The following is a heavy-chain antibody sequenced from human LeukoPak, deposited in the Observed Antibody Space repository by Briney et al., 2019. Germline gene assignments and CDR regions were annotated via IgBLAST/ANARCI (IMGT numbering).Heavy chain of an antibody. Sequence: ASVKVSCKASGYTFTSYGISWVRQAPGQGLEWMGWISAYNGNTNYAQKLQGRVTMTTDTSTSTAYMELRSLRSDDTAVYYCAREGAYDFWSGYYRPVDYWGQGTLVTVSS. CDR3: AREGAYDFWSGYYRPVDY. V-gene: IGHV1-18*01. D-gene: IGHD3-3*01. CDR1: GYTFTSYG. J-gene: IGHJ4*02. CDR2: ISAYNGNT.